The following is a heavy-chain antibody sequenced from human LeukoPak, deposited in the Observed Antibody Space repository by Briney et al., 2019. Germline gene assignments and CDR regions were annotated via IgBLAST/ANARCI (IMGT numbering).Heavy chain of an antibody. J-gene: IGHJ4*02. V-gene: IGHV5-51*01. D-gene: IGHD5-24*01. CDR1: GYSFATYW. Sequence: AESLKISSQGFGYSFATYWLGWVRQMPGKGLELMGMVFPHDSDTRYSPSFQGQVTISADKSISTAYLQWTSLKASDTAMYFCTSFNRDGYKNFDLWGQGTLVTVSS. CDR3: TSFNRDGYKNFDL. CDR2: VFPHDSDT.